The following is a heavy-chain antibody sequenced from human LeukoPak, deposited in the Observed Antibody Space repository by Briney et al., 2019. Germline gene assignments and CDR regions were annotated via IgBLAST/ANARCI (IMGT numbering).Heavy chain of an antibody. D-gene: IGHD3-10*01. V-gene: IGHV3-9*01. Sequence: GRSLRLSCAASGFTFDNYAMHWVRQAPGKGLEWVSGIAWNSRNTGFADSVKGRFTISRGNAENSLYPEMNSLTPEDTDFYAKDMNSYGSGSSYNPWGPFDSWGQGTLVTVSS. J-gene: IGHJ4*02. CDR3: DMNSYGSGSSYNPWGPFDS. CDR1: GFTFDNYA. CDR2: IAWNSRNT.